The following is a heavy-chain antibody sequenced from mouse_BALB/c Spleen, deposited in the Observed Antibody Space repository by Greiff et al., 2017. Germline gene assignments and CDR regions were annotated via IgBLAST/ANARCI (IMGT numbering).Heavy chain of an antibody. CDR2: INPSTGYT. CDR1: GYTFTSYW. V-gene: IGHV1-7*01. CDR3: ARSGVGRYYAMDY. D-gene: IGHD4-1*01. Sequence: VQLQQSGAELAKPGASVKMSCKASGYTFTSYWMHWVKQRPGQGLEWIGYINPSTGYTEYNQKFKDKATLTADKSSSTAYMQLSSLTSEDSAVYYCARSGVGRYYAMDYWGQGTSVTVSS. J-gene: IGHJ4*01.